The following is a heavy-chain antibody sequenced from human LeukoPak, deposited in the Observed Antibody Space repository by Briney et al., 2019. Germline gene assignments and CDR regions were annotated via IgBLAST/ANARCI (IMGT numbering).Heavy chain of an antibody. J-gene: IGHJ4*02. V-gene: IGHV1-2*02. CDR1: GYTFTGYY. CDR2: INPNSGGT. CDR3: VRENIVTTQKAFDY. Sequence: GASVKVSCKASGYTFTGYYLHWVRQAPGQGLEWMGWINPNSGGTNYAQKFQGRVTMTRDTSISTAYMELSSLISDDTAVYYCVRENIVTTQKAFDYWGQGTLVTVSS. D-gene: IGHD5-12*01.